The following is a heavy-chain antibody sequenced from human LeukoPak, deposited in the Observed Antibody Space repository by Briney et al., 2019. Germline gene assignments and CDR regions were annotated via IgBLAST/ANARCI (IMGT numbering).Heavy chain of an antibody. CDR1: GYTFTSYD. CDR2: MNPNSGNT. Sequence: GASVKVSCKASGYTFTSYDINWVRQATGQGLEWMGWMNPNSGNTGYAQKFQGRVTMTRNTSISTAYMELSSLRSEETAVYYCARGRSCWLRGSPTNNWFDPWGQGTLVTVSS. CDR3: ARGRSCWLRGSPTNNWFDP. J-gene: IGHJ5*02. D-gene: IGHD5-12*01. V-gene: IGHV1-8*01.